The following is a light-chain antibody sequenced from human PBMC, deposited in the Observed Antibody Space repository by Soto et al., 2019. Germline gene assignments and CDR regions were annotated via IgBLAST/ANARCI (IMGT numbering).Light chain of an antibody. CDR2: AAA. CDR1: QSISGY. Sequence: DIQMTQSPSSLSASVGDRVNITCRASQSISGYFNWYQQNEGRAPHLLIYAAATLQNEVPSRFSGTGAGTDFTLTISSMQPEDVATYHCQKSSSFPGTFGQGTRVE. J-gene: IGKJ1*01. V-gene: IGKV1-39*01. CDR3: QKSSSFPGT.